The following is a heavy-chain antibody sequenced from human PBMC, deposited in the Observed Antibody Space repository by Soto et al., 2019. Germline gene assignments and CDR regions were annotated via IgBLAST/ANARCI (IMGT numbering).Heavy chain of an antibody. CDR2: ISAYNGNT. V-gene: IGHV1-18*04. CDR3: ARSRVAGTLGKWFDP. Sequence: ASVKVSCKASGYTFTSYVISWVRQAPGQGLEWMGWISAYNGNTNYAQKLQGRVTMTTDTSTSTAYMELRSLRSDDTAVYYCARSRVAGTLGKWFDPWGQGTLVTVSS. J-gene: IGHJ5*02. CDR1: GYTFTSYV. D-gene: IGHD6-19*01.